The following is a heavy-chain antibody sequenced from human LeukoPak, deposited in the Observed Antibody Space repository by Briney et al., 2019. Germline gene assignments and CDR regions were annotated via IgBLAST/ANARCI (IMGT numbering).Heavy chain of an antibody. Sequence: GGSLRLSCVVSGFTFNRCWMNWVRQAPGKGLEWVAHVNPDGRDTCYVDSVKGRFTISRDNAQNSMYLQMNSLRVEDTAVYYCTSWGDTTAEYFQRWGQGTLVTVSS. D-gene: IGHD2-21*02. V-gene: IGHV3-7*01. CDR3: TSWGDTTAEYFQR. J-gene: IGHJ1*01. CDR2: VNPDGRDT. CDR1: GFTFNRCW.